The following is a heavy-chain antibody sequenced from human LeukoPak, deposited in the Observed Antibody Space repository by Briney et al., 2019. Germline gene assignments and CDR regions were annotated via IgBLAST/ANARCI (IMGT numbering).Heavy chain of an antibody. CDR1: GYTFTSYD. V-gene: IGHV1-8*01. Sequence: ASVNVSCKASGYTFTSYDINWVRQATGQGLEWMGWMNPNSGNTGYAQKFQGRVTMTRNTSISTAYMELSSLRSEDTAVYYCARGDRSFDAFDIWGQGTMVTVSS. CDR2: MNPNSGNT. D-gene: IGHD3-22*01. J-gene: IGHJ3*02. CDR3: ARGDRSFDAFDI.